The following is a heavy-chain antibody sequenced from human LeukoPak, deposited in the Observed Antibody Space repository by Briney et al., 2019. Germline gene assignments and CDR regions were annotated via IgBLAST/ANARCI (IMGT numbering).Heavy chain of an antibody. J-gene: IGHJ4*02. CDR3: TRVFGEYDVSDY. D-gene: IGHD3-10*02. Sequence: GGSLRLSCAASGFTFSSFWMSWVGQAPGKGLEWVANIKKDGSQKYYVDSVEGRFTISRDNAKNSLYLQMDSLRADDTAVYYCTRVFGEYDVSDYWGQGTLVTVSS. CDR2: IKKDGSQK. CDR1: GFTFSSFW. V-gene: IGHV3-7*03.